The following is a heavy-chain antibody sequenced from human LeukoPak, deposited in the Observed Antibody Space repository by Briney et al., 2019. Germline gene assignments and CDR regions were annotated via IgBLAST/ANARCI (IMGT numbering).Heavy chain of an antibody. V-gene: IGHV4-59*12. J-gene: IGHJ4*02. CDR1: GGSISTYY. CDR2: IYHSGST. D-gene: IGHD3-3*01. Sequence: SETLSLTCTVSGGSISTYYWSWIRQPPGKGLEWIGYIYHSGSTNYNPSLKSRVTISVDTSKNQFSLKLSSVTAADTAVYYCARGLQMPPFWSGYYTGGKYFDYWGQGTLVTVSS. CDR3: ARGLQMPPFWSGYYTGGKYFDY.